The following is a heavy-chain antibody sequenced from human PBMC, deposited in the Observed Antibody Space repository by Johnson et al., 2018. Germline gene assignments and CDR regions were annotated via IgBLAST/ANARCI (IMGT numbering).Heavy chain of an antibody. V-gene: IGHV3-30*18. CDR3: AKDKESQGIVSRMDFQH. CDR1: GFTFSSYG. Sequence: QVQLVQSGGGVVQPGRSLRLSCAASGFTFSSYGMHWVRQAPGTGLEWVAVISYDGSNKYYADSVKGRFTISRDNSKNTLYLQMNSLRGEDTAVYYCAKDKESQGIVSRMDFQHWGQGTLVTVSS. D-gene: IGHD3-16*02. J-gene: IGHJ1*01. CDR2: ISYDGSNK.